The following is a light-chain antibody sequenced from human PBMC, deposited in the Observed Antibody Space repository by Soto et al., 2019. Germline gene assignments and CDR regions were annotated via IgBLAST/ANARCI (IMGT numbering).Light chain of an antibody. CDR1: SSDVGGYNY. J-gene: IGLJ1*01. V-gene: IGLV2-14*01. CDR3: SSYTSSNTLGV. CDR2: EVS. Sequence: QSVLTQPASVSGSPGQSMTISCTGTSSDVGGYNYVSWYQQHPGKAPKLMIYEVSNRPSGVSNRFSGSRSGNTASLTISGLQADDEADYYCSSYTSSNTLGVFGTGTKLTVL.